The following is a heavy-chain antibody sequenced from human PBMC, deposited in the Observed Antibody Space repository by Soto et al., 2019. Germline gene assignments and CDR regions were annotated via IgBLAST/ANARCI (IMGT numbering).Heavy chain of an antibody. D-gene: IGHD5-12*01. CDR3: AREGNLGRWLQPLDF. V-gene: IGHV4-30-4*02. CDR1: GGSINTVNYY. CDR2: IYYSGST. J-gene: IGHJ4*02. Sequence: SETLSLTCTVSGGSINTVNYYWSWIRQPPGKGLEWIGYIYYSGSTHYNPSLKSRVTISVDTSKNQFSLKLISVTAADTAKYFCAREGNLGRWLQPLDFWGQGTLVTVSS.